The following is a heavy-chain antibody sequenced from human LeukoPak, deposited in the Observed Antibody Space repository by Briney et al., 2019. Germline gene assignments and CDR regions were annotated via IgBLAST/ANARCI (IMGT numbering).Heavy chain of an antibody. V-gene: IGHV3-30*04. CDR3: ARVGTGAYYYYYMDV. J-gene: IGHJ6*03. CDR2: ISYDGSNK. D-gene: IGHD3/OR15-3a*01. CDR1: GFTFSSYA. Sequence: PGGSLRLSCAASGFTFSSYAMHWVRQAPGKGLEWEAVISYDGSNKYYSDSVKGRFTISRDNSKNTLYLQMNSLRAEDTAVYYCARVGTGAYYYYYMDVWGKGTTVTVSS.